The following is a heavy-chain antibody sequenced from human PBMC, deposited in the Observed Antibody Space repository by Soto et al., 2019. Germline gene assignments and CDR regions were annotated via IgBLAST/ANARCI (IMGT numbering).Heavy chain of an antibody. V-gene: IGHV3-9*01. CDR3: AKDIGGSYRGVFDY. J-gene: IGHJ4*02. CDR1: GFTFDDYA. D-gene: IGHD1-26*01. Sequence: EVQLLESGGGFVQPGGSLRLSCAASGFTFDDYAMHWVRQAPGKGLEWVSGISWNSGSIGYADSVKGRFTISRDNAKNSLYLQMNSLRAEDTALYYCAKDIGGSYRGVFDYWGQGTLVTVSS. CDR2: ISWNSGSI.